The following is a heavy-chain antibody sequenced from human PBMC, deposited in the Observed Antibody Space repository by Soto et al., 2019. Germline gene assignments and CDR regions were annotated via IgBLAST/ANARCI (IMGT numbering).Heavy chain of an antibody. D-gene: IGHD3-22*01. V-gene: IGHV3-30-3*01. J-gene: IGHJ4*02. CDR3: ARDYYDRSGHSHSSVY. CDR1: GITFSTYA. CDR2: ISYDGGGK. Sequence: GGSLRLSCAASGITFSTYAMHWVRQAPGKGLEWVAVISYDGGGKYYADSVKGRFTISRDNSKNALSLQMNSLRAEDTAVYYCARDYYDRSGHSHSSVYWGQGTLVTVSS.